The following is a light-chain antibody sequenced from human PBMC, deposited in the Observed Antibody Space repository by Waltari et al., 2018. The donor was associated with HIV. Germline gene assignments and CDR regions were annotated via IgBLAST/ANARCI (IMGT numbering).Light chain of an antibody. J-gene: IGKJ1*01. CDR3: QQATSFPPRT. CDR2: AAS. V-gene: IGKV1D-12*01. CDR1: QGIASW. Sequence: DIQMTQSPSSVSAPVGARVTITCRASQGIASWLACYQQKPGKAPKLLIFAASTLQSGVPSRFSGSGSGTDFTLTISSLQPEDIGTYYCQQATSFPPRTFGQGTKVEIK.